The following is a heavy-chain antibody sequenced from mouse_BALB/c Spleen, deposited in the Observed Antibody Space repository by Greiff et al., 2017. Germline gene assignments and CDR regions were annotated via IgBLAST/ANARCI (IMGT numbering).Heavy chain of an antibody. CDR1: GFTFTDYY. CDR3: ARDKGYSSSSAWFAY. V-gene: IGHV7-3*02. CDR2: IRNKANGYTT. J-gene: IGHJ3*01. Sequence: EVQRVESGGGLVQPGGSLRLSCATSGFTFTDYYMSWVRQPPGKALEWLGFIRNKANGYTTEYSASVKGRFTISRDNSQSILYLQMNTLRAEDSATYYCARDKGYSSSSAWFAYWGQGTLVTVSA. D-gene: IGHD1-1*01.